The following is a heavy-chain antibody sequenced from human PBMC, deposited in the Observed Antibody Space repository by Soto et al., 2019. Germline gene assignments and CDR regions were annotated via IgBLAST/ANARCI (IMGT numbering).Heavy chain of an antibody. J-gene: IGHJ4*01. CDR2: TYYRSKWYY. D-gene: IGHD1-26*01. V-gene: IGHV6-1*01. CDR1: GDSVSSNSAG. CDR3: ARGEQYSGRIFDY. Sequence: SQTLSLTCAITGDSVSSNSAGSSWVSQSPSRGLEWLGRTYYRSKWYYEYAVSVRGRITINPDTSKNQYSLQLNSVTPEDTAVYFCARGEQYSGRIFDYGGQGTLVTVSS.